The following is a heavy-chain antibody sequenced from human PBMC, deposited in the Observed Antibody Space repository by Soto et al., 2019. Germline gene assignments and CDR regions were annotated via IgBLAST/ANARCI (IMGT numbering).Heavy chain of an antibody. V-gene: IGHV1-69*13. D-gene: IGHD5-12*01. CDR1: GGTFSSYA. CDR3: ARAVADVEMATIFYFDY. CDR2: IIPIFGTA. Sequence: SVKVSCKASGGTFSSYAISWVRQAPGQGLEWMGGIIPIFGTANYAQKFQGRVTITADESTSTAYMELSSLRSEDTAVYYCARAVADVEMATIFYFDYWGQGTLVTVSS. J-gene: IGHJ4*02.